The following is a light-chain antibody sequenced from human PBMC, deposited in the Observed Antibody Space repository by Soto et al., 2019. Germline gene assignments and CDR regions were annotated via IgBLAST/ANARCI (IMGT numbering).Light chain of an antibody. CDR3: QQSHSTPIT. V-gene: IGKV1-39*01. Sequence: DIQITHSASSMSASILYRVTITCRAGHSISTYLNWFQQKPGKAPNLLIYTASNLHSGVPTRFSGSGSGTDFTLTISSLQPEDFATYYCQQSHSTPITFGQGTRLEIK. J-gene: IGKJ5*01. CDR1: HSISTY. CDR2: TAS.